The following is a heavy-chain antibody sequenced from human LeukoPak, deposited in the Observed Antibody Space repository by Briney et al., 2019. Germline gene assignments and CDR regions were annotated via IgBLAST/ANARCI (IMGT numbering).Heavy chain of an antibody. J-gene: IGHJ5*02. CDR2: IYYSGST. Sequence: SETLSLTCTVSGGSISIGGYYWSWIRQHPGKGLEWIGYIYYSGSTYYNPSLKSRVTISVDTSKNQFSLKLSSVTAADTAVYYCARGVVVVPAARSWFDPWGQGTLVTVSS. D-gene: IGHD2-2*01. CDR1: GGSISIGGYY. CDR3: ARGVVVVPAARSWFDP. V-gene: IGHV4-31*03.